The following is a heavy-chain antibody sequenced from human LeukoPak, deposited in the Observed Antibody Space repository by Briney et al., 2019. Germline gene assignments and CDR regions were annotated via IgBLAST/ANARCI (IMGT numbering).Heavy chain of an antibody. CDR3: ARALGGREDY. CDR2: TRNKANSYTT. D-gene: IGHD2-15*01. Sequence: GGSLRLSCAASGFTFSSYGMDWVRQAPGKGLEWVGRTRNKANSYTTEYAASVKGRFTISRDDSMNSLYLQMNSLKTEDTAVYYCARALGGREDYWGQGTLVTVSS. J-gene: IGHJ4*02. V-gene: IGHV3-72*01. CDR1: GFTFSSYG.